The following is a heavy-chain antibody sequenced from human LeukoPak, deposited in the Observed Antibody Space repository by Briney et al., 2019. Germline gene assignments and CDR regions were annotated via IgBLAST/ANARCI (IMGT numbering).Heavy chain of an antibody. CDR1: GGSISNYY. V-gene: IGHV4-4*07. J-gene: IGHJ4*02. CDR3: ARDRFYKHSIGYYGFDY. D-gene: IGHD3-22*01. CDR2: VNPTTGNT. Sequence: SETLSLTCTVSGGSISNYYWNSIRQPAGKGLEWIGRVNPTTGNTNYDPSLKSRVTMSINTSKNQVSLQLSSVTAADPAVYFGARDRFYKHSIGYYGFDYWGQGTLVTVS.